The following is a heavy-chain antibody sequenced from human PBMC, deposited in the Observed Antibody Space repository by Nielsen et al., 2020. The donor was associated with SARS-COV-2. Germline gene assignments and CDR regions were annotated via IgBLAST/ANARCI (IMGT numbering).Heavy chain of an antibody. CDR2: INHSGST. CDR3: ARDPIEMATML. V-gene: IGHV4-34*01. CDR1: GGSFSGYY. Sequence: SETLSLTCAVYGGSFSGYYWSWIRQPPGKGLEWIGEINHSGSTNYNPSLKSRVTISVDTSKNQFSLKLSSVTAADTAVYYCARDPIEMATMLWGQGTLVTVSS. D-gene: IGHD5-24*01. J-gene: IGHJ4*02.